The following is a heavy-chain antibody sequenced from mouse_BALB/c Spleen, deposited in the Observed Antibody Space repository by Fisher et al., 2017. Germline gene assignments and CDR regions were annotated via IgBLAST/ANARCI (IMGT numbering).Heavy chain of an antibody. J-gene: IGHJ4*01. Sequence: KFKGKATLTVDTSSSTAYMQLSSLTSEDSAVYYCARSGYRYDEGAMDYWGQGTSVTVSS. CDR3: ARSGYRYDEGAMDY. D-gene: IGHD2-14*01. V-gene: IGHV1-50*01.